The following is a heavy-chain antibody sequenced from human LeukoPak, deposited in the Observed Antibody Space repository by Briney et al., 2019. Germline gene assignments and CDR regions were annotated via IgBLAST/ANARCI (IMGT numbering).Heavy chain of an antibody. D-gene: IGHD3-22*01. Sequence: PSETLSLTCTVSGGSISSYYWSWIRQPPRKGPEWIGYIYYSGSTNYNPSLKSRVTISVDTSKNQFSLKLSSVTAADTAVYYCARGPLPDYYDSSSSLDYWGQGTLVTVSP. J-gene: IGHJ4*02. V-gene: IGHV4-59*01. CDR2: IYYSGST. CDR1: GGSISSYY. CDR3: ARGPLPDYYDSSSSLDY.